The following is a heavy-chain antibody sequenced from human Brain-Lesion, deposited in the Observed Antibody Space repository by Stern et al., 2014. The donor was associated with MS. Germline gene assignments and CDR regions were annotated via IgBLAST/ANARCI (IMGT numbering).Heavy chain of an antibody. CDR1: GFTFDDYA. J-gene: IGHJ4*02. CDR2: ISWNSGTI. Sequence: EVQLVESGGDLVQPGRSLRLSCAAFGFTFDDYAMHWVRQAPGKGLEWVAGISWNSGTIGYADSVKGRFTTSRDNAYSSLYLQMNSLRPEDTALYYCARDITGSSAYFAYGDQGTLVTVSS. V-gene: IGHV3-9*01. D-gene: IGHD1-14*01. CDR3: ARDITGSSAYFAY.